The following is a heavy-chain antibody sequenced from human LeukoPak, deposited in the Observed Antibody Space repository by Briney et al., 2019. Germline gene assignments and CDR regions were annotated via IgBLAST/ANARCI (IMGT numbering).Heavy chain of an antibody. CDR1: GFTFSSYS. CDR2: IKGSGDSI. D-gene: IGHD3-3*01. V-gene: IGHV3-48*01. Sequence: GGSLRLSCAASGFTFSSYSMNWVRQAPGKGLEWVSYIKGSGDSIFYADSVKGRFTISRDNAKNSLYLQMNSLRAEDTAVYYCAKSVAIYFYYGLDVWGQGTTVTVSS. J-gene: IGHJ6*02. CDR3: AKSVAIYFYYGLDV.